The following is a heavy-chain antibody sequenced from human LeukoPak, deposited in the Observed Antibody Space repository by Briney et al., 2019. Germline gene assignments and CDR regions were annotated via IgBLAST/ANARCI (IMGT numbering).Heavy chain of an antibody. Sequence: GGSLRLSCAASGFTFSRYEMIWVRQAPGKGLECVSYISGSGRTIYYADSVKGRFTISRDNAKNSLYLQMYSLRAGGTAAYYCASPQTSGYAFGYWGQGTLVTVSS. D-gene: IGHD5-12*01. J-gene: IGHJ4*02. CDR3: ASPQTSGYAFGY. CDR2: ISGSGRTI. V-gene: IGHV3-48*03. CDR1: GFTFSRYE.